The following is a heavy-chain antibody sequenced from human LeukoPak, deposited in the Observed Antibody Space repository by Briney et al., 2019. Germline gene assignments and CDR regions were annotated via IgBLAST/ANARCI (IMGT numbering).Heavy chain of an antibody. Sequence: PGTSVKVSCKASGFTFTSSAMQWVRQARGQRLEWIGWIVVGSGNTNYAQKFQERVTITRDVSTSTAYMELSSLRSEDTAVYYCAADPAHYYDSSGEAFDIWGQGTMVTVSS. CDR1: GFTFTSSA. CDR2: IVVGSGNT. J-gene: IGHJ3*02. CDR3: AADPAHYYDSSGEAFDI. V-gene: IGHV1-58*02. D-gene: IGHD3-22*01.